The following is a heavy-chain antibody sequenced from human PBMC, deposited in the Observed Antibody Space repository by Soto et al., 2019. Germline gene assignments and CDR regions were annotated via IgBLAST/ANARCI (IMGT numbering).Heavy chain of an antibody. Sequence: PVGSLRLSCAASGFTFSSYGINWVRQAPGMGLEWVSSITKTSDYIFYADSVKGRFTISRDNAKNSLYLQMNSLRAEDTAVYYCAVLEWLLYDGNYYYMDVWGKGTAVTVSS. V-gene: IGHV3-21*01. CDR3: AVLEWLLYDGNYYYMDV. CDR2: ITKTSDYI. D-gene: IGHD3-3*01. CDR1: GFTFSSYG. J-gene: IGHJ6*03.